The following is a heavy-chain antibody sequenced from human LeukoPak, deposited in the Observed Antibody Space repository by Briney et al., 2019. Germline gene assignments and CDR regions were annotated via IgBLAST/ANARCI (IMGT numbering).Heavy chain of an antibody. V-gene: IGHV1-58*02. D-gene: IGHD3-22*01. CDR3: AADPYDSSGYQPDAFDI. CDR2: IVVGSGNT. J-gene: IGHJ3*02. Sequence: ASVKVSCKASGFTFTSSAMQWVRQARGQRLEWIGWIVVGSGNTNYAQKFQERVTITRDMSTSTAYMELSSLRSEDTAVYYCAADPYDSSGYQPDAFDIWGQGTMVTVSS. CDR1: GFTFTSSA.